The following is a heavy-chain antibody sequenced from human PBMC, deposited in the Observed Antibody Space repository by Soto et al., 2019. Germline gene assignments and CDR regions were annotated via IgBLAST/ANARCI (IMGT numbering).Heavy chain of an antibody. CDR1: GFTFSSYG. J-gene: IGHJ4*02. Sequence: GGSLRLSCAASGFTFSSYGMHWVRQAPGKGLEWVAVISYDGSNKYYADSVKGRFTISRDNSKNTLYLQMNSLRAEDTAVYYCAKVFYDYIWGSYRSANDYWGQGTLVTVSS. CDR3: AKVFYDYIWGSYRSANDY. D-gene: IGHD3-16*01. V-gene: IGHV3-30*18. CDR2: ISYDGSNK.